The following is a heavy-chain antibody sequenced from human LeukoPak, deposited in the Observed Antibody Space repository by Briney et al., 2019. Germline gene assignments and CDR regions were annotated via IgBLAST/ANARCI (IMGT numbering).Heavy chain of an antibody. D-gene: IGHD2-2*02. CDR1: GFTFSSYA. Sequence: GGSLRLSCAASGFTFSSYAMSWVRQAPGKGLEWVSAISGSGGSTYYADSVKGRFTISRDNSKNTLYLQMNSLRAEDTAVYYCAKEWTVVVPAAIGNNWFDPWGQGTLVTVSS. CDR3: AKEWTVVVPAAIGNNWFDP. V-gene: IGHV3-23*01. J-gene: IGHJ5*02. CDR2: ISGSGGST.